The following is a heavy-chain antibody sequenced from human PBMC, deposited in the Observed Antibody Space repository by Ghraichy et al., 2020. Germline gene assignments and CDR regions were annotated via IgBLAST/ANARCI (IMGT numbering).Heavy chain of an antibody. D-gene: IGHD3-16*01. J-gene: IGHJ5*02. CDR3: ARGDGSTGFDP. CDR2: ISSSSSYT. Sequence: GGSLRLSCAASGFTFSDYYMSWIRQAPGKGLEWVSYISSSSSYTNYADSVKGRFTISRDNAKNSLYLQMNSLRAEDTAVYYCARGDGSTGFDPWGQGTLVTVSS. V-gene: IGHV3-11*06. CDR1: GFTFSDYY.